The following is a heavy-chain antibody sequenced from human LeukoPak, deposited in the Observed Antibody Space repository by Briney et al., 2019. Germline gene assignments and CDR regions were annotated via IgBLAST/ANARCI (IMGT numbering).Heavy chain of an antibody. D-gene: IGHD6-13*01. CDR2: ISSSGSTI. V-gene: IGHV3-48*03. J-gene: IGHJ5*02. CDR3: ARDNRYSIFNWFDP. Sequence: GGSLRLSCAASGFTFSSYEMNWVRQAPGKGLEWVSYISSSGSTIYYAGSVKGRFTISRDNAKNSLYLQMNSLRAEDTAVYYCARDNRYSIFNWFDPWGQGTLVTVSS. CDR1: GFTFSSYE.